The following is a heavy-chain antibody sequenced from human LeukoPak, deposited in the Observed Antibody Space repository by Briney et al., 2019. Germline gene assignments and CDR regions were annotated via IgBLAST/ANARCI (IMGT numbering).Heavy chain of an antibody. V-gene: IGHV3-53*01. Sequence: GGSLRLSCAASGLSVSNKYMSWVRQAAGKGVEWVSFIYSDGRRYYTDSVKGRFTISRDNSKNTLYLQMNSLRTEDTAMYYCASASGREAAGYLLGLFDYWGQGNLVTVSS. J-gene: IGHJ4*02. CDR2: IYSDGRR. CDR3: ASASGREAAGYLLGLFDY. D-gene: IGHD6-13*01. CDR1: GLSVSNKY.